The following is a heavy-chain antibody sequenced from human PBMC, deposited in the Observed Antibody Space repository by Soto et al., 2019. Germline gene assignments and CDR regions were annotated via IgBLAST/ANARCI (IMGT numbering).Heavy chain of an antibody. CDR3: ATITVGLFVLDYFDY. Sequence: HPGGSLRLSCAASGFTFSSYAMSWVRQAPGKGLEWVSAISGSGGSTYYADSVKGRFTISRDNSKNTLYLQMNSLRAEDTAVYYCATITVGLFVLDYFDYWGQGTLVTVSS. J-gene: IGHJ4*02. D-gene: IGHD2-8*02. CDR2: ISGSGGST. V-gene: IGHV3-23*01. CDR1: GFTFSSYA.